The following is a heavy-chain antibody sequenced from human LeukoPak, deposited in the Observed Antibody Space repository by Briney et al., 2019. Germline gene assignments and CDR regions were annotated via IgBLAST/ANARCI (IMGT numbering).Heavy chain of an antibody. CDR3: TRRLDD. D-gene: IGHD3-16*01. CDR2: IKHDESEK. V-gene: IGHV3-7*01. J-gene: IGHJ4*02. CDR1: GFSFNRDW. Sequence: GGSLRLSCAASGFSFNRDWMEWVRQAPGKGVEGVANIKHDESEKNYLDSVKGRFTTSRDNAQNSLYLQMNGLRVEDTAVYYCTRRLDDWGQGTLVTVSS.